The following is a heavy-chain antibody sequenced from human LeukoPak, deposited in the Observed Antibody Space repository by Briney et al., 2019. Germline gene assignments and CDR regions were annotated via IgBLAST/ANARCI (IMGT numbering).Heavy chain of an antibody. V-gene: IGHV3-48*01. CDR1: GLTFSSYS. CDR2: ISSSSSTI. CDR3: AREEMATGY. Sequence: PGGSLRLSCAASGLTFSSYSMNWVRQAPGKGLEWVSYISSSSSTIYYADSVKGRFTISRDNAKNSLYLQMNSLRAEDTAVYYCAREEMATGYWGQGTLVTVSS. J-gene: IGHJ4*02. D-gene: IGHD5-24*01.